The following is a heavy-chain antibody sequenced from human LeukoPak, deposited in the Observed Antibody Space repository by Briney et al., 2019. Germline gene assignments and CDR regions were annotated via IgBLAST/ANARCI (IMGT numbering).Heavy chain of an antibody. CDR3: AKGRVGATLDY. Sequence: GGSLRLSCAASGFTFSSYEMNWVRQAPGKGLEWVSYISSSGSTIYYADSVKGRFTISRDNAKNSPYLQMNSLRAEDTAVYYCAKGRVGATLDYWGQGTLVTVSS. CDR1: GFTFSSYE. J-gene: IGHJ4*02. D-gene: IGHD1-26*01. V-gene: IGHV3-48*03. CDR2: ISSSGSTI.